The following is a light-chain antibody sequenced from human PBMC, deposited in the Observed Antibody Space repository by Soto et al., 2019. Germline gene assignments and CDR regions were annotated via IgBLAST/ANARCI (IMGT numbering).Light chain of an antibody. CDR3: QQYGSSPRT. V-gene: IGKV3-20*01. CDR1: ESVDSSY. Sequence: EIVLTQSPGXLSLSPGERATLSCRASESVDSSYLAWYQQKPGQAPRLLMYAAGTRATGIPDRFSGSGSGTDFTLTISRLEPEDYAVYYCQQYGSSPRTFGQGTKLEIK. J-gene: IGKJ2*01. CDR2: AAG.